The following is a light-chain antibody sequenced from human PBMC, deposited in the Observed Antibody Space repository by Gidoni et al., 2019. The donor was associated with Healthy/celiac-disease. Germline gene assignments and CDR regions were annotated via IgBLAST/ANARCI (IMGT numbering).Light chain of an antibody. Sequence: DIVLTQSPGTLSFSPGERATLSCRASQSVSSSYLAWYQQKPGQAPRLLIYGASSRATGIPDRFSGSGSGTDFTLTISRLEPEDFAVYYCQQYGSSPRTFGQXTKVEIK. V-gene: IGKV3-20*01. CDR3: QQYGSSPRT. CDR1: QSVSSSY. CDR2: GAS. J-gene: IGKJ1*01.